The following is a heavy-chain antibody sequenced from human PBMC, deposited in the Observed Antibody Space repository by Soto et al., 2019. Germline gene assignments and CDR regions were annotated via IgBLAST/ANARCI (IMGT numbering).Heavy chain of an antibody. CDR2: IYFSGST. J-gene: IGHJ6*02. V-gene: IGHV4-59*01. CDR3: ARQIAVAGTSGMDV. CDR1: GGSISSYY. D-gene: IGHD6-19*01. Sequence: QVQLQESGPGLVKPSETMSLTCTVSGGSISSYYWTWIRQPPGKGLEWIGFIYFSGSTNYNPSLKSRVTISVDTSKNQFSLRLSSVTAADTAVYYCARQIAVAGTSGMDVWGQGTTVTVSS.